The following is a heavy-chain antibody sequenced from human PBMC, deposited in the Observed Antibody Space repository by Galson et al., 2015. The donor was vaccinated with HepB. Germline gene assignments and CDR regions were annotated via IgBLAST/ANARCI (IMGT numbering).Heavy chain of an antibody. D-gene: IGHD1-26*01. V-gene: IGHV3-9*01. Sequence: SLRLSCAASGVTFDDFSMHWVRQAPGKGLEWVSGISWNNIPIGYADSVKGRFTISRDNAKNSLYLQMNSLRAEDTALYFCAKDMGTSGSESLDYWGQGTLVTVSS. J-gene: IGHJ4*02. CDR2: ISWNNIPI. CDR1: GVTFDDFS. CDR3: AKDMGTSGSESLDY.